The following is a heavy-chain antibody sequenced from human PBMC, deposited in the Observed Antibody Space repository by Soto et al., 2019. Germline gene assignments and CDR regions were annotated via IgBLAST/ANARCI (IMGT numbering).Heavy chain of an antibody. CDR1: GFTFSTYW. CDR2: INNDGSVT. D-gene: IGHD3-10*01. J-gene: IGHJ4*02. CDR3: ATALIAGRNF. Sequence: GGSLRLSCAASGFTFSTYWMHWVRQAPGKGLVWVSDINNDGSVTRYADSVKGRFTISRDNAKNTVYLQMYSLRAEDTAVYYCATALIAGRNFWGQGTLVTVSS. V-gene: IGHV3-74*01.